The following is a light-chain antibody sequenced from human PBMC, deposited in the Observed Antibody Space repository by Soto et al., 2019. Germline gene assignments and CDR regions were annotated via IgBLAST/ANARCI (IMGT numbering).Light chain of an antibody. J-gene: IGKJ1*01. CDR1: QSVSSSQ. V-gene: IGKV3D-20*02. CDR3: QQGTDWPPGT. Sequence: EIVLTQSPGTLSLSPGERATLSCRASQSVSSSQLAWYQQRPGQAPRLLVYDASNRATGIPDRFRGSGSGTDFTLTISSLEPEDFALYYCQQGTDWPPGTFGQGTKVDIK. CDR2: DAS.